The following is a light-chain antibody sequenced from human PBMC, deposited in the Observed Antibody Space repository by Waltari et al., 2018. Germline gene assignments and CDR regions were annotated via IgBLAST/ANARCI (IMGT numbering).Light chain of an antibody. V-gene: IGLV2-14*01. Sequence: QSALTQPASVSGSPGQSITISCTGSSRDIDFDAYVSWYQHPPGKAPKLMIYGVTNRPSGISNRFSGSKSDNTASLTISGLQADDEADYYCSSFTGTIWVFGGGTKLTVL. CDR1: SRDIDFDAY. CDR2: GVT. CDR3: SSFTGTIWV. J-gene: IGLJ3*02.